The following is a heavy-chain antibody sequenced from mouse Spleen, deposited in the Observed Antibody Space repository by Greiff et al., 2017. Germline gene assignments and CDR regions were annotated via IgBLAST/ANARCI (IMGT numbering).Heavy chain of an antibody. V-gene: IGHV5-9-3*01. CDR1: GFTFSSYA. D-gene: IGHD2-1*01. Sequence: EVKLVESGGGLVKPGGSLKLSCAASGFTFSSYAMSWVRQTPEKRLEWVATISSGGSYTYYPDSVKGRFTISRDNAKNTLYLQMSSLRSEDTAMYYCARHRGGNYDYYFDYWGQGTTLTVSS. J-gene: IGHJ2*01. CDR2: ISSGGSYT. CDR3: ARHRGGNYDYYFDY.